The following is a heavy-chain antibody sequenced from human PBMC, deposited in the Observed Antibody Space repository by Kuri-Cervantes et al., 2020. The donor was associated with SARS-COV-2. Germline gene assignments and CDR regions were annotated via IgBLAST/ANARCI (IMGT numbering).Heavy chain of an antibody. CDR1: GFTFSRYD. Sequence: GESLKISCAASGFTFSRYDMHWVRQATGKGLEWVSAISGSGGSTYYADSVKGRFTISRDNAKNSLYLQMNSLRAEDTAVYYCARLNSGSHDYWGQGTLVTVSS. V-gene: IGHV3-23*01. J-gene: IGHJ4*02. D-gene: IGHD1-26*01. CDR2: ISGSGGST. CDR3: ARLNSGSHDY.